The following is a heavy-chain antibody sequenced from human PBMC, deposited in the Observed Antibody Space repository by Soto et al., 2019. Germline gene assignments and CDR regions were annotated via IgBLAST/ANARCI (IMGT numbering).Heavy chain of an antibody. D-gene: IGHD3-16*01. CDR3: ARDLGGPDY. CDR1: GDSVSNNGAT. Sequence: SQTLSLTCAISGDSVSNNGATWNWIRQSPSRGLEWLGRAYYRSRWIYDYAMSVKSRISINPDTSKNQVSLQLNSVTPADTAVYYCARDLGGPDYWGRGTLVTVSS. V-gene: IGHV6-1*01. J-gene: IGHJ4*02. CDR2: AYYRSRWIY.